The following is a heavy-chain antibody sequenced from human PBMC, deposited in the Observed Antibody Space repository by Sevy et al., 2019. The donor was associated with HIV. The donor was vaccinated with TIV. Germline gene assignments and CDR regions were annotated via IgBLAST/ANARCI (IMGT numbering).Heavy chain of an antibody. Sequence: TLSLTCTVSGGSIRSAEYYWNWIRQPPGKGLEWIGYSYSSGNTYYNPSLKSRVTISVDTSKNQFSLKQSSVTAADTGVYYCARAGYGDYVGYFDYWGQGTLVTVSS. CDR3: ARAGYGDYVGYFDY. CDR1: GGSIRSAEYY. D-gene: IGHD4-17*01. V-gene: IGHV4-30-4*01. CDR2: SYSSGNT. J-gene: IGHJ4*02.